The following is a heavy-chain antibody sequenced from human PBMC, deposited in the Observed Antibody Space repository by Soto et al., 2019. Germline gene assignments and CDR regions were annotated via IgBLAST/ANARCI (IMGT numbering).Heavy chain of an antibody. V-gene: IGHV4-59*08. CDR1: GGSISSYY. CDR2: IYYSGST. D-gene: IGHD2-8*01. CDR3: AGGGYCTNGVCYGFDY. J-gene: IGHJ4*02. Sequence: SETLSLTCTVSGGSISSYYWSWIRQPPGKGLEWIGYIYYSGSTNYNPSLKSRVTISVDTSKNQFSLKLSSVTAADTAVYYCAGGGYCTNGVCYGFDYWGQGTLVTVSS.